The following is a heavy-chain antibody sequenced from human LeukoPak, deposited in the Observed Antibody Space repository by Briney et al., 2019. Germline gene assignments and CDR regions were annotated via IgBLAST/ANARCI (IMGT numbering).Heavy chain of an antibody. Sequence: GGSLRLSCAASGFTFSSYSMNWVRQAPGKGLGWVSYISSSSSTIYYADSVKGRFTISRDNAKNSLCLQMNSLRAEDTAVYYCAKWRSTMVRDWGQGTLVTVSS. CDR3: AKWRSTMVRD. CDR2: ISSSSSTI. D-gene: IGHD3-10*01. V-gene: IGHV3-48*01. J-gene: IGHJ4*02. CDR1: GFTFSSYS.